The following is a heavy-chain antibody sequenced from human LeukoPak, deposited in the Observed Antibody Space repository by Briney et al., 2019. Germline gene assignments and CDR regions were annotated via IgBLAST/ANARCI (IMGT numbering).Heavy chain of an antibody. CDR3: GRSWDRVPIQDDVFDA. V-gene: IGHV5-51*01. J-gene: IGHJ3*01. CDR1: GYSFTSYW. Sequence: GESLKISCKGSGYSFTSYWIGWVRQMPGKGLAWMGIIYPGDSDTRYSPSFQGQVTISADKSISTAYLQWSTLTASDTAIYYCGRSWDRVPIQDDVFDAWGQGTMVTVST. CDR2: IYPGDSDT. D-gene: IGHD3-10*01.